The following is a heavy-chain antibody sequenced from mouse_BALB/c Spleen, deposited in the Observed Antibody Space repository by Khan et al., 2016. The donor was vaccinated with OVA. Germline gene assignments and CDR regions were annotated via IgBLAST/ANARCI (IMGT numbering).Heavy chain of an antibody. V-gene: IGHV2-3*01. J-gene: IGHJ4*01. CDR2: IWGDGST. CDR1: GFSLTTYG. Sequence: VELVESGPGLVAPSQSLSITCTVSGFSLTTYGVNWIRQPPGKGLEWLGVIWGDGSTNYHSALISRLSISKDNSKSQVFLRLNSLQTDDTATYYCAKWGDGSTYAMDYWGQGTSVTVSS. CDR3: AKWGDGSTYAMDY. D-gene: IGHD2-3*01.